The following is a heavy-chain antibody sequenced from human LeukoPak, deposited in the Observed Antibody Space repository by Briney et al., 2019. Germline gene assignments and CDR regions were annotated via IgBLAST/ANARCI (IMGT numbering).Heavy chain of an antibody. CDR3: ARARGPAGTWNMYNWFDP. D-gene: IGHD6-13*01. CDR1: GASITSHY. J-gene: IGHJ5*02. V-gene: IGHV4-59*11. CDR2: IHSSGYT. Sequence: SETLSLTCIVSGASITSHYWSWIRQPPGKGLEWIGYIHSSGYTNYNPSLQSRVTISTDMSENQFSLKLSSVTAADTAVYYCARARGPAGTWNMYNWFDPWGQGTLVTVSS.